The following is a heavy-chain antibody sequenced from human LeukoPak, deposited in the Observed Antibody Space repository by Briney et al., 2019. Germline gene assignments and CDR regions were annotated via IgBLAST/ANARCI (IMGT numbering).Heavy chain of an antibody. CDR2: VYTSGT. V-gene: IGHV4-4*07. Sequence: SETLSLTCTVSGDSITSHYWSWIRQPAGKGLEWIGRVYTSGTDYNPSLKSRVTMSLDTSKNQFSLHLRSVTAADTAVYYRARGIRYQLGVVSWFDPWGQGMLVTVSS. CDR1: GDSITSHY. D-gene: IGHD3-16*01. CDR3: ARGIRYQLGVVSWFDP. J-gene: IGHJ5*02.